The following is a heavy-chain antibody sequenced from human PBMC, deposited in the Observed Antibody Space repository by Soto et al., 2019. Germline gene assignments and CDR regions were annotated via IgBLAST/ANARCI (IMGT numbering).Heavy chain of an antibody. CDR3: ATRITMTTRGGN. V-gene: IGHV3-21*01. D-gene: IGHD3-22*01. Sequence: EVQLVESGGGLVKPGGSLRLSCAASGFTFSSYSMNWVRQAPGKGLEWVSSISSSSSYIYYADSVKGRFTISRDNAKNSLYLQMNSLRAEDPAVYSCATRITMTTRGGNWGQGTLVTVSS. CDR1: GFTFSSYS. J-gene: IGHJ4*02. CDR2: ISSSSSYI.